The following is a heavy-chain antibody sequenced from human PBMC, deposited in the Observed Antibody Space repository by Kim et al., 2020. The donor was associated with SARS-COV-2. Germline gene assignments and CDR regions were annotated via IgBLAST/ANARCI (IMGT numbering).Heavy chain of an antibody. CDR1: GFTFSDYG. V-gene: IGHV3-23*01. CDR3: ARKYSDTYTSFYFGP. Sequence: GGSLRLSCVASGFTFSDYGMSWVRQALGKGLEWVSSIRNRGGDTYYADSVRGRFTISRDNSHNTLYLQMNSLRAEDTAIYYCARKYSDTYTSFYFGPWG. J-gene: IGHJ5*02. CDR2: IRNRGGDT. D-gene: IGHD2-2*02.